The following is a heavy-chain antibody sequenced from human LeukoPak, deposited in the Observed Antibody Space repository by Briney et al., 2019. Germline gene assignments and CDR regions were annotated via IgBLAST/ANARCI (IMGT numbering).Heavy chain of an antibody. CDR1: GFSFSTSW. CDR2: IKKDGSEE. CDR3: ARLSTSVAGGDH. J-gene: IGHJ4*02. Sequence: GGSLRLSCTASGFSFSTSWMSWARQTPGKGLEWVANIKKDGSEEYYVDSVKTRFTISRDNAKNSLYLQLNSLIVEDTAVYYCARLSTSVAGGDHWGQGTLVTVSS. D-gene: IGHD6-19*01. V-gene: IGHV3-7*01.